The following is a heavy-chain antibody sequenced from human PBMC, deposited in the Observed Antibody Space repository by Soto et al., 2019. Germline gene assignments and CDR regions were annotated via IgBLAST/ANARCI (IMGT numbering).Heavy chain of an antibody. V-gene: IGHV1-8*01. CDR3: ARGRRSSSALDG. J-gene: IGHJ6*04. Sequence: ASVKVSCKASGYTFTSYDINWVRQATGQGLEWMGWMNPNSGNTGYAQKFQGRVTMTRNTSISTAYMELSSLRSEDTAVYYCARGRRSSSALDGWGKGTTVTVSS. CDR1: GYTFTSYD. CDR2: MNPNSGNT. D-gene: IGHD6-13*01.